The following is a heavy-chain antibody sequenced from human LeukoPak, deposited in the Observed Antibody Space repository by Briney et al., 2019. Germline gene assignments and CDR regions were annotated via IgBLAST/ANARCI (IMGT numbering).Heavy chain of an antibody. D-gene: IGHD3-22*01. CDR2: ISGSGGST. CDR3: AKGSASYYDSSGYYYFDY. V-gene: IGHV3-23*01. CDR1: GFTFSSYA. J-gene: IGHJ4*02. Sequence: PGGSLRLSCAASGFTFSSYAMSWVRQAPGKGLEWVSAISGSGGSTYYADSVKGRFTISRDNSKNTLYLQMNSLRAGDTAVYYCAKGSASYYDSSGYYYFDYWGQGTLVTVSS.